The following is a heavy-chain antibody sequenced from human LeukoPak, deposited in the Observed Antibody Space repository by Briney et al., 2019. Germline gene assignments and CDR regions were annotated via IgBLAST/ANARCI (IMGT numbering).Heavy chain of an antibody. CDR3: ARDPHCTMIRGVTVDY. CDR1: GFTFSSYF. V-gene: IGHV3-48*02. J-gene: IGHJ4*02. D-gene: IGHD3-10*01. Sequence: GGSLRLSCVASGFTFSSYFMNWVRQAPGKGLEWVSYISSRSTTKYDAASVEGRFTISRDNADNSLYLQMNSLRDEDTAGYYCARDPHCTMIRGVTVDYWGQGTLVTVSS. CDR2: ISSRSTTK.